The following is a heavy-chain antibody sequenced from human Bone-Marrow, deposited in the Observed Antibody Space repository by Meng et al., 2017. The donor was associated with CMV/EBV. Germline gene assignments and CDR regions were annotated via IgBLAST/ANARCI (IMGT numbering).Heavy chain of an antibody. J-gene: IGHJ5*02. Sequence: GGSLRLSCAASGFTFDDYGMSWVRQAPGKGLEWVGRIKSKTDGGTTDYAAPVKGRFTISRDDSKNTLYLQMNSLKTEDTAVYYCTTDSWEWFDPWGQGTLVTVSS. CDR2: IKSKTDGGTT. D-gene: IGHD1-26*01. CDR1: GFTFDDYG. V-gene: IGHV3-15*01. CDR3: TTDSWEWFDP.